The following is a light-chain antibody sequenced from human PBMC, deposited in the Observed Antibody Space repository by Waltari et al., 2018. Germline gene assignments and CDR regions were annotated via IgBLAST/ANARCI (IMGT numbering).Light chain of an antibody. V-gene: IGKV4-1*01. CDR2: WAS. CDR1: QSVLNNSDKKNS. J-gene: IGKJ1*01. Sequence: DIVMTQSPDSLALSLVERASINCRSNQSVLNNSDKKNSLAWYQQKPGQPPRLLIYWASTRESGVPDRFSGRGSGTDFALTISSLQAEDVAVYYCQQYYSARRTFGQGTKVE. CDR3: QQYYSARRT.